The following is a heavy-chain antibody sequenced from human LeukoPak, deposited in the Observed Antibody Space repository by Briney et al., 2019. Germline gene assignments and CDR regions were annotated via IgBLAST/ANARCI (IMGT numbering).Heavy chain of an antibody. J-gene: IGHJ3*02. CDR3: ARDDYGGNSGDAFDI. V-gene: IGHV1-69*06. D-gene: IGHD4-23*01. Sequence: GSSVKVSCKASGGTLSSYAISWVRQAPGQGPEWMGGIIPIFGTANYAQKFQGRVTITADKSTSTAYMELSSLRSEDTAVYYCARDDYGGNSGDAFDIWGQGTMVTVSS. CDR2: IIPIFGTA. CDR1: GGTLSSYA.